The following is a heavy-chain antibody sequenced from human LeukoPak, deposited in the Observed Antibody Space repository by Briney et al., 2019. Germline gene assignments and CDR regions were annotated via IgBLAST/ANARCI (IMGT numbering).Heavy chain of an antibody. D-gene: IGHD3-22*01. J-gene: IGHJ4*02. CDR2: INPNSGGT. Sequence: ASVKVSCKASGYTFTGYYMHWVRQAPGQGLEWMGRINPNSGGTNYAQKFQGRVTMTRDTSISTAYMELSRLRSDDTAVYYCARVYDSSGYYLEFDYWGQGTLVTVSS. CDR3: ARVYDSSGYYLEFDY. CDR1: GYTFTGYY. V-gene: IGHV1-2*06.